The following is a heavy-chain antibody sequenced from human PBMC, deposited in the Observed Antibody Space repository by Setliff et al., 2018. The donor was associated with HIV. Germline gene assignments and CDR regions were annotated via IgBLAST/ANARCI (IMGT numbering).Heavy chain of an antibody. V-gene: IGHV4-34*01. Sequence: PSETLSLTCAVYGGSFSGYYWSWIRQPPGKGLEWIGEITHRGITDYNPSLKSRVTISVDTSKNQFSLKVTSVTAADTAVYYCARGRTQWPNYNYFDPWGLGTLVTVSS. J-gene: IGHJ5*02. CDR2: ITHRGIT. D-gene: IGHD6-19*01. CDR1: GGSFSGYY. CDR3: ARGRTQWPNYNYFDP.